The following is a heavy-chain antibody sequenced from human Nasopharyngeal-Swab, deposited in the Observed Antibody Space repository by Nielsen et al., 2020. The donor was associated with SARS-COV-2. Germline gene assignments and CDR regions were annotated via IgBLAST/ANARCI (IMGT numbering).Heavy chain of an antibody. Sequence: WVRQAPGQRLEWMGWINAGNGNTKYSQKFQGRVTITADESTSTAYMELSSLRSEDTAVYYCARDPLGTNYFDYWGQGTLVTVSS. D-gene: IGHD3/OR15-3a*01. J-gene: IGHJ4*02. V-gene: IGHV1-3*01. CDR3: ARDPLGTNYFDY. CDR2: INAGNGNT.